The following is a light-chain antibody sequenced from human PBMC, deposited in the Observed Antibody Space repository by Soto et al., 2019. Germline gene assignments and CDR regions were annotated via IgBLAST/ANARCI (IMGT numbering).Light chain of an antibody. V-gene: IGKV1-27*01. J-gene: IGKJ1*01. CDR3: QKYNSGLGT. Sequence: DIQMTQSPSSLSASVGDRVTITCRASQAIDNHLAWYQQKPGKVPKLLIYAASTLQSGVPSRFSSSGSGTDFTLTISSLQPEDVATYYCQKYNSGLGTFGQGTKVDIK. CDR1: QAIDNH. CDR2: AAS.